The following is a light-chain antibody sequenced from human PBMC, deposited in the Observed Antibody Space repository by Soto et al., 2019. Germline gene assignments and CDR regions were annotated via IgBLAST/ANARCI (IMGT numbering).Light chain of an antibody. J-gene: IGLJ3*02. CDR2: EVS. V-gene: IGLV2-14*01. Sequence: QSALTQPASVSGSPGQSMTISCTGTSSDVGGYKYVSWYQQHPGKAPKLMIYEVSNRPSGVSNRFSGSKSGNTASLTISGLQAEDEADYYCRSYTSSSTWVFGGGTKLTVL. CDR1: SSDVGGYKY. CDR3: RSYTSSSTWV.